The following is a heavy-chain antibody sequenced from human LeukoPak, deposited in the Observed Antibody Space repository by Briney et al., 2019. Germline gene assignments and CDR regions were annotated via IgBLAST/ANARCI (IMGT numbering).Heavy chain of an antibody. CDR3: ATPLTEYSSSWYYFDY. Sequence: GGSLRLSCAASGLTFSSYGMSWVRQAPGRGLEWVSAISTTGGTTYYADSVRGRFTISRDNSRNTLYLQMNSLRAEDTAIYYCATPLTEYSSSWYYFDYWGQGTLVTVSS. D-gene: IGHD6-13*01. J-gene: IGHJ4*02. CDR1: GLTFSSYG. V-gene: IGHV3-23*01. CDR2: ISTTGGTT.